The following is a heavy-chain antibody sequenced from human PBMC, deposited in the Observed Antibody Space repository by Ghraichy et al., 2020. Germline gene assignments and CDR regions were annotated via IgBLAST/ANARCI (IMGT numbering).Heavy chain of an antibody. CDR3: GRGGYIYGSNPVDY. CDR1: GFTFNTYY. V-gene: IGHV3-7*04. CDR2: IKQDGGEK. J-gene: IGHJ4*02. D-gene: IGHD5-18*01. Sequence: GGSLRLSCAASGFTFNTYYMTWVRQAPGKGPEWVANIKQDGGEKYYVDSVKGRFTISRDNAKDSVYLQMNSLRAEDTAVYYCGRGGYIYGSNPVDYWGQGTQVTVSS.